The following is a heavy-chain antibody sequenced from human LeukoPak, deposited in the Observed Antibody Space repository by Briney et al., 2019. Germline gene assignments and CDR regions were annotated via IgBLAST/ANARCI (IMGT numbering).Heavy chain of an antibody. CDR1: GYIFIDSY. V-gene: IGHV1-2*02. J-gene: IGHJ4*02. D-gene: IGHD2-15*01. Sequence: ASVKVSCKASGYIFIDSYLHWVRQAPGRGLEWLGWISPNSGDTYYAPKFQGKITLTRDTSVSTAYMDVRSLRSDDTAVYCARDETADCSRGSCYWDWGQGTLVTVSS. CDR2: ISPNSGDT. CDR3: ARDETADCSRGSCYWD.